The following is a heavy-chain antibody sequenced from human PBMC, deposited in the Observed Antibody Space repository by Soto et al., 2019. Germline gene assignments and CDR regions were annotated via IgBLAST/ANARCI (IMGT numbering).Heavy chain of an antibody. J-gene: IGHJ6*02. CDR2: IDPSDYYT. D-gene: IGHD3-3*01. V-gene: IGHV5-10-1*01. CDR1: GYSFTSYW. Sequence: PGESLKISCKGSGYSFTSYWISWVRQMPGKGLELMGMIDPSDYYTNYRTSFQGHVTISAYQSISTAYLQWSSLKASDTAMYYCARNITIFGVVQAPSYYYYGMDXWGQGTTVTVS. CDR3: ARNITIFGVVQAPSYYYYGMDX.